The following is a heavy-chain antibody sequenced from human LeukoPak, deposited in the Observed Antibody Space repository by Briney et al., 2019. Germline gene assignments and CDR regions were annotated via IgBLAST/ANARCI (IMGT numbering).Heavy chain of an antibody. CDR1: GLTFSTSG. V-gene: IGHV3-21*06. D-gene: IGHD1-14*01. Sequence: PGGSLRLSCTASGLTFSTSGFNWVRQAPGRGLEWVASIGPTGSDRYHADSIKGRFTISRDNANNFLYLQMNSLRAEDTAVYYCATETNGRHYEYWGKGTLLTVSS. CDR3: ATETNGRHYEY. CDR2: IGPTGSDR. J-gene: IGHJ4*02.